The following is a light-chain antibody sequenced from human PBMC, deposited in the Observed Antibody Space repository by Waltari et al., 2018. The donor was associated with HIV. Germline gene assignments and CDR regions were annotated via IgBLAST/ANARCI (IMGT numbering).Light chain of an antibody. CDR1: SSNIGEGYD. Sequence: QSVLTQPHSLSWAPGQRVTISCTGSSSNIGEGYDVHWYQQLPGTAPKLLIYGNSNRPSGVPDRFSGSKSGTSASLAITGLQAEDEADYYCQSYDSSLSGSRVFGGGTKLTVL. CDR3: QSYDSSLSGSRV. CDR2: GNS. J-gene: IGLJ3*02. V-gene: IGLV1-40*01.